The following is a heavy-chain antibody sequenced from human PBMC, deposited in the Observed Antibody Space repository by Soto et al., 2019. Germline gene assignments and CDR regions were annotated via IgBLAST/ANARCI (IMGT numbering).Heavy chain of an antibody. CDR1: GFNFNYYP. D-gene: IGHD1-26*01. Sequence: PGGSMRLSCAASGFNFNYYPIHWVRQAPGKGLEWVALISYDGSHEYYADSVKGRFSLSRDNSKNTVYLQMTGLRVDDTAVYYCARDEVLPYFDHYYLDLWGKGTTVTVSS. J-gene: IGHJ6*03. V-gene: IGHV3-30-3*01. CDR2: ISYDGSHE. CDR3: ARDEVLPYFDHYYLDL.